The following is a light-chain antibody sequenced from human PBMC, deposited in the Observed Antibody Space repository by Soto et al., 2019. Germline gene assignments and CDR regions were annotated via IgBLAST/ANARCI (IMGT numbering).Light chain of an antibody. Sequence: HSVLTQPPSASGNPGQRLTISCSGSTSNILRNYVYWYRQFPGTAPRLLISMNDQRPSGVPDRFSGSKSGTSASLAISGLRSEDEADYYCASWDDSLSGYVFGTGTKVTVL. CDR1: TSNILRNY. J-gene: IGLJ1*01. CDR2: MND. V-gene: IGLV1-47*01. CDR3: ASWDDSLSGYV.